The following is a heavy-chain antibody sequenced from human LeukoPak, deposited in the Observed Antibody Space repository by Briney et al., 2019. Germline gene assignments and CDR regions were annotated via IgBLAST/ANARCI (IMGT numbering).Heavy chain of an antibody. J-gene: IGHJ3*02. CDR3: ARADLHGGIPFDAFDI. CDR1: GGSIKSYY. CDR2: ISDNGRT. Sequence: SETLSLTCSVSGGSIKSYYWNWLRQPPGKGLEWIGYISDNGRTNYNPSLESRATISLDTSKNQFFLKLRSLTAPDTAIYYCARADLHGGIPFDAFDIWGQGTMVAVSS. D-gene: IGHD2-15*01. V-gene: IGHV4-59*08.